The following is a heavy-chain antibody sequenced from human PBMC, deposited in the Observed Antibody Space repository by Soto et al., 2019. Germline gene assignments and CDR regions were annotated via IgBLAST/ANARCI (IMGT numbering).Heavy chain of an antibody. CDR3: ARVIKSGYSYGNDAFDI. Sequence: ASVKVSCKASGGTFSSYAISWVRQAPGQGLEWMGGIIPIFGTANYAQKFQGRVTITADESTSTAYMELSSLRSEDTAVYYCARVIKSGYSYGNDAFDIWGQGTMVT. CDR1: GGTFSSYA. J-gene: IGHJ3*02. D-gene: IGHD5-18*01. V-gene: IGHV1-69*13. CDR2: IIPIFGTA.